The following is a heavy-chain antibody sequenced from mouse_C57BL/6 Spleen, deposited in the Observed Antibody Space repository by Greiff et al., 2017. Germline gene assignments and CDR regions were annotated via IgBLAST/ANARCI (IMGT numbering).Heavy chain of an antibody. CDR3: TRRPLLYYGRSYWYFDV. Sequence: QVQLQQSGAELVRPGASVTLSCKASGYTFTDYEMHWVKQTPVHGLEWIGAIDPETGGTAYNQKFKGKAILTADKSSSTAYMELRSLTSEDSAVYYCTRRPLLYYGRSYWYFDVWGTGTTVTVSS. V-gene: IGHV1-15*01. CDR2: IDPETGGT. CDR1: GYTFTDYE. D-gene: IGHD1-1*01. J-gene: IGHJ1*03.